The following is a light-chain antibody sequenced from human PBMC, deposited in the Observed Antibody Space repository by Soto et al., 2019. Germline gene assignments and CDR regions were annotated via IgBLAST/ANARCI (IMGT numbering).Light chain of an antibody. J-gene: IGKJ3*01. CDR3: QQYDSWPFT. CDR1: QSVTSN. CDR2: SAS. V-gene: IGKV3-15*01. Sequence: EMVMTQSPATLSVSPGERATLSCRASQSVTSNLAWYQQKPGQAPRLLIYSASTRATGISVTFSGAGSGTEFSLTISSLQSEDFAVYYCQQYDSWPFTFGHGTKVDIK.